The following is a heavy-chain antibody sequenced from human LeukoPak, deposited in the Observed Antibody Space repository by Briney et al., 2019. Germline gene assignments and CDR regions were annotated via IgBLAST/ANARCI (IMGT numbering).Heavy chain of an antibody. V-gene: IGHV4-59*01. D-gene: IGHD2-15*01. CDR1: GGSISGYS. CDR3: ARSVEGYCRGGSCYYYSYYMDV. CDR2: IYYSGST. Sequence: SETLSLTCTVSGGSISGYSWSWIRQSPGGGLEWIGYIYYSGSTNYNPSLKSRVTISVDTSKNQFSLKLSSVTAADTAVYYCARSVEGYCRGGSCYYYSYYMDVWGKGTTVTVSS. J-gene: IGHJ6*03.